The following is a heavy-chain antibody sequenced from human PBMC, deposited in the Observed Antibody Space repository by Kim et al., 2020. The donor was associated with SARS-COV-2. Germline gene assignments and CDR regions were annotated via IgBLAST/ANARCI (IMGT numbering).Heavy chain of an antibody. D-gene: IGHD3-22*01. J-gene: IGHJ4*02. V-gene: IGHV4-59*09. CDR3: ARGANSAGYSTLGY. Sequence: TPSLMGRVTISVDTSKNQFSLKLSSVTTADTAVYYCARGANSAGYSTLGYWGQGTLVTVSS.